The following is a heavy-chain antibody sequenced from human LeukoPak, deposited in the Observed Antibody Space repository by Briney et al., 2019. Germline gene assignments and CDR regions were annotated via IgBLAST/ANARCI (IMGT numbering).Heavy chain of an antibody. CDR1: GFTVSNNH. V-gene: IGHV3-11*04. CDR2: ISSSGSTI. CDR3: ARDFPAVRGSSPDDY. J-gene: IGHJ4*02. Sequence: GGSLRLSCAASGFTVSNNHMTWVRQAPGKGLEWVSYISSSGSTIYYADSVKGRFTISRDNAKNSLYLQMNSLRAEDTAVYYCARDFPAVRGSSPDDYWGQGTLVTVSS. D-gene: IGHD1-14*01.